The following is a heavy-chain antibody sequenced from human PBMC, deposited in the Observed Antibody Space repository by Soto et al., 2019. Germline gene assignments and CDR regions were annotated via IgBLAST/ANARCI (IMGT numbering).Heavy chain of an antibody. Sequence: QVQLVQSGAEVKKPGSSVKVSCKASGGTFSSYAISWVRQAPGQGLEWMGGIIPIFGTANYAQKFQGRVTITADESTSTAYMELSSLRSEDTAVYYCARYAVTTTTSPYHYGMDVWGQGTTVTVSS. CDR3: ARYAVTTTTSPYHYGMDV. V-gene: IGHV1-69*01. J-gene: IGHJ6*02. CDR2: IIPIFGTA. D-gene: IGHD4-4*01. CDR1: GGTFSSYA.